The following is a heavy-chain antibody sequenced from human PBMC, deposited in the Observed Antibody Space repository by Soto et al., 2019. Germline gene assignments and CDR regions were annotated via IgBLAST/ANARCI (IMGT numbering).Heavy chain of an antibody. D-gene: IGHD3-22*01. CDR2: IYPGDSDT. CDR1: GYSFTSYC. Sequence: GESLKISCKGSGYSFTSYCICWERQMPGKGLEWMGIIYPGDSDTRYSPSFQGQVTISADKSISTAYLQWSSLKASDTVMYYCARKHSSGYWVYFDYWGQGTLVPVSS. J-gene: IGHJ4*02. V-gene: IGHV5-51*01. CDR3: ARKHSSGYWVYFDY.